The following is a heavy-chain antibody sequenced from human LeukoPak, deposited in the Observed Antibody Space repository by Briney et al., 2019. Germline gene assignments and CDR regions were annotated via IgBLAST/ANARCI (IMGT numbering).Heavy chain of an antibody. CDR2: IKFHGHET. Sequence: GGSLTLSCVASGFNFNNYDLHWVRQAPGKGLEWVAFIKFHGHETFYADSVEGRFTFSRDNSKNTVDLQMSSLRPEDTAVYYCARSGDSKTIDYWGQGSLVTVSS. V-gene: IGHV3-30*02. CDR3: ARSGDSKTIDY. CDR1: GFNFNNYD. D-gene: IGHD1-26*01. J-gene: IGHJ4*02.